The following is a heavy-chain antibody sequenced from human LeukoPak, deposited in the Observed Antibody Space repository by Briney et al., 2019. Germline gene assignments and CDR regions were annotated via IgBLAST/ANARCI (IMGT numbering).Heavy chain of an antibody. Sequence: SQTLSLTCTVSGGSISSSSYYWSWIRQPAGKGLEWIGRIYSTGSTNYNPSLKSRVTISVDTSKNQFSLELSSVIAADTAVYYCARGGSGWYSYWGQGTLVTVSS. CDR2: IYSTGST. J-gene: IGHJ4*02. V-gene: IGHV4-61*02. CDR1: GGSISSSSYY. CDR3: ARGGSGWYSY. D-gene: IGHD6-19*01.